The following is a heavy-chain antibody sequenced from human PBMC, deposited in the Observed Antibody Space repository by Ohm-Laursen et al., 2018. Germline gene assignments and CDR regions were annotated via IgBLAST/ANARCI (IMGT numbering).Heavy chain of an antibody. V-gene: IGHV4-59*01. CDR1: GGSIRSYY. J-gene: IGHJ2*01. Sequence: SETLSLTCTVSGGSIRSYYWNWIRQPPGKGLEWIGYIYYSGSTNYNPSLKSRVTISVDTSTNQFSLKLSSVTAKDTAVYYCARMGPQQPHWYFDLWGRGTLVTVSS. CDR3: ARMGPQQPHWYFDL. CDR2: IYYSGST. D-gene: IGHD1/OR15-1a*01.